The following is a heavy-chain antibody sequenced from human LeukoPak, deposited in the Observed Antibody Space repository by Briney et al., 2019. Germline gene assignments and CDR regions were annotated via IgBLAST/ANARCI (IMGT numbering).Heavy chain of an antibody. Sequence: PSETLSLTCTVSGGSISSGGYYWSWIRQPAGKGLEWIGRIYTSGSTNYNPSLKSRVTISVDTSKNQFSLKLSSVTAADTAVYYCARGEAVAGKNFDYWGQGTLVTVSS. J-gene: IGHJ4*02. D-gene: IGHD6-19*01. CDR2: IYTSGST. V-gene: IGHV4-61*02. CDR3: ARGEAVAGKNFDY. CDR1: GGSISSGGYY.